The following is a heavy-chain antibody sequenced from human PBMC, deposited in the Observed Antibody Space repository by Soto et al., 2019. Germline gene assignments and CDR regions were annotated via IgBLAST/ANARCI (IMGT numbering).Heavy chain of an antibody. CDR2: ISYDGSNK. CDR1: GFTFSSYA. J-gene: IGHJ4*02. Sequence: GGSLRLSCGASGFTFSSYAMHWVRQAPGKGLEWVAVISYDGSNKYYADSVKGRFTISRDNSKNTLYLQMNSLRAEDTAVYYCARDRSITMIVVVITNPGYWGQGTLVTVSS. V-gene: IGHV3-30-3*01. CDR3: ARDRSITMIVVVITNPGY. D-gene: IGHD3-22*01.